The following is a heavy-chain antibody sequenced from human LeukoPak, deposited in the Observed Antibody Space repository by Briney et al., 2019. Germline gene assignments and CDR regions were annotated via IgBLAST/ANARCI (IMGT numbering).Heavy chain of an antibody. D-gene: IGHD6-13*01. V-gene: IGHV3-7*01. CDR2: IKQDGSEK. CDR1: GFTFSSYW. J-gene: IGHJ4*02. Sequence: GGSLRLSCAASGFTFSSYWMSWVRQAPGKGLEWVANIKQDGSEKYYVDSVKGRFTISRDNAKNPLYLQMNSLRAEDTAVYYCARDRFWAAAGRPIDYWGQGTLATVSS. CDR3: ARDRFWAAAGRPIDY.